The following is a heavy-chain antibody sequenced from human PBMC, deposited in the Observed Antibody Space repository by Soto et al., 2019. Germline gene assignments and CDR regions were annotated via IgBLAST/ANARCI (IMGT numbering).Heavy chain of an antibody. CDR2: TYYSGST. CDR1: GGSVSSGSYY. J-gene: IGHJ4*02. D-gene: IGHD6-6*01. Sequence: QVQLQESGPGLVKPSETLSLTCTVSGGSVSSGSYYWSWIRPPPGKGLEWIWYTYYSGSTTYNPSHETRVTRPVDTSENQVCLKLSSVTAAHTAVYYCARGESIAAAYDYWGQGTLVTVSS. CDR3: ARGESIAAAYDY. V-gene: IGHV4-61*01.